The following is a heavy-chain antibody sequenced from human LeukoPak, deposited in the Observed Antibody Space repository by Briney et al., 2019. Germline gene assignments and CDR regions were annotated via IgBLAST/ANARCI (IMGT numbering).Heavy chain of an antibody. V-gene: IGHV1-2*02. CDR3: ARAMIVGGGNWFDP. D-gene: IGHD3-22*01. Sequence: ASVKVSCKASGYTFTGYYMHWVRQAPGQGLEWMGWINPNSGGTNYAQKFQGRVTMTRDTSISTAYMELSRLRSDDTAVYYCARAMIVGGGNWFDPWGQGTLVTVSS. J-gene: IGHJ5*02. CDR2: INPNSGGT. CDR1: GYTFTGYY.